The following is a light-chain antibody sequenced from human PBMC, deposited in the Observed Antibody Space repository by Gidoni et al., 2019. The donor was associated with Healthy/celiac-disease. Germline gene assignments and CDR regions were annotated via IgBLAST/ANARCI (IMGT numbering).Light chain of an antibody. Sequence: DIQMTQSPSSLSASVGDRVTITCRASQSISSYLNWYQHKPGKAPKLLIYAASSLQSGVPSRFSGSGSGTDFTLTISSLQPEDFATYYCQQSYSTLTFXXXTRLEIK. CDR1: QSISSY. V-gene: IGKV1-39*01. CDR2: AAS. J-gene: IGKJ5*01. CDR3: QQSYSTLT.